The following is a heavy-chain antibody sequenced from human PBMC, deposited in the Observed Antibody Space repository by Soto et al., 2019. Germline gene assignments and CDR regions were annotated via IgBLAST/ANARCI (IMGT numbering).Heavy chain of an antibody. Sequence: PGGSLRLSCSASGFTFSSYSMNWVRQAPGKGLEWVSSISSSSSYINYADSVKGRFTISRDNAKNTLYLEMNSLRAEDTAVYYCARARDSGSYAPNWFDPWGQGTLVTVSS. V-gene: IGHV3-21*01. CDR3: ARARDSGSYAPNWFDP. J-gene: IGHJ5*02. CDR1: GFTFSSYS. CDR2: ISSSSSYI. D-gene: IGHD3-10*01.